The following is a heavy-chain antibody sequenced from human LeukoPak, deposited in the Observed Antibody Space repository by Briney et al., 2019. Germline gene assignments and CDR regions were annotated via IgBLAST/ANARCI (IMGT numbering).Heavy chain of an antibody. CDR3: ARSGLRMVSPCGY. CDR2: MNPNSGNT. CDR1: GYTFTSYD. J-gene: IGHJ4*02. D-gene: IGHD2-8*01. V-gene: IGHV1-8*01. Sequence: ASVKASCKASGYTFTSYDINWVREATGQGLEWMGWMNPNSGNTGYAQKFQGRVTMTRNTSISTAYMELSSLRSEDTAVYYCARSGLRMVSPCGYWGQGTLVTVSS.